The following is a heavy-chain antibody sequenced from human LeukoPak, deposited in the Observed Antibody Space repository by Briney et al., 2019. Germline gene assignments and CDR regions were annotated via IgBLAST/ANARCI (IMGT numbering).Heavy chain of an antibody. D-gene: IGHD6-19*01. CDR3: ARDGGYSSGWYIPACY. J-gene: IGHJ4*02. V-gene: IGHV3-53*01. CDR1: GFTVSSNY. Sequence: PPGGSLRLSCAASGFTVSSNYMSWVRQAPGKGLEWVSVIYSGGNTYYADSVKGRFTISRDNSKNTLYLQMNSLRAEDTAVYYCARDGGYSSGWYIPACYWGQGTLVTVSS. CDR2: IYSGGNT.